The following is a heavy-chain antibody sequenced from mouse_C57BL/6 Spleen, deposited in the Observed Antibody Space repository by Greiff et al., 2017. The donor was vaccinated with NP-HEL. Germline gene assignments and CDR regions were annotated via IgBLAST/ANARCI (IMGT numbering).Heavy chain of an antibody. D-gene: IGHD4-1*01. CDR2: ISSGGSYT. J-gene: IGHJ2*01. Sequence: EVNLVESGGDLVKPGGSLKLSCAASGFTFSSYGMSWVRQTPDKRLEWVATISSGGSYTYYPDSVKGRFTISRDNAKNTLYLQMSSLKSEDTAMYYCARHGELGREGDYWGQGTTLTVSS. CDR3: ARHGELGREGDY. V-gene: IGHV5-6*01. CDR1: GFTFSSYG.